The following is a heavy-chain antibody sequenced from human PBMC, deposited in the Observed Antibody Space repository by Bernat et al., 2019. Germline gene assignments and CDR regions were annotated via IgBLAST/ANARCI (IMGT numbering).Heavy chain of an antibody. J-gene: IGHJ3*02. CDR1: GGSISSYY. V-gene: IGHV4-59*01. Sequence: QVQLQESGPGLVKPSETLSLTCTVSGGSISSYYWSWIRQPPGKGLEWIGYIYYSGSTNYNPSLKSRVTISVDTSKNQFSLKLSSVTAVDTAVYYCARSMTTVPGAAFDIWGQGTMVTVSS. CDR3: ARSMTTVPGAAFDI. D-gene: IGHD4-11*01. CDR2: IYYSGST.